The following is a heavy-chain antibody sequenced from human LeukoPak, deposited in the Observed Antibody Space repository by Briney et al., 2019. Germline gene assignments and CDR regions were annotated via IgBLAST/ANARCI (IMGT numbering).Heavy chain of an antibody. D-gene: IGHD6-13*01. CDR3: ARGAEAETSPLDY. V-gene: IGHV1-2*02. Sequence: VASVKVSCKASGYIFSDYYMHWVRQAPGQGLEWLGWINPKTGAADYAQQFPGRITMTRDTSINTDYMEMKRVTSDDTAVYYCARGAEAETSPLDYWGQGTLVTVSS. CDR1: GYIFSDYY. CDR2: INPKTGAA. J-gene: IGHJ4*02.